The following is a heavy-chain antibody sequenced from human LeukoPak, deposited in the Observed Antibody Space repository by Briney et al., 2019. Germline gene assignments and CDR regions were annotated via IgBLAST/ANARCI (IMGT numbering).Heavy chain of an antibody. Sequence: GGSLRLSCAAFGFTFSSYSMNWVRQAPGKGLEWVSYISSSSSTIYYADSVKGRFTISRDNAKNSLYLQMNSLRDEDTAVYYCARDAVTAPPYYYYGMDVWGQGTTVTVSS. J-gene: IGHJ6*02. V-gene: IGHV3-48*02. CDR2: ISSSSSTI. CDR1: GFTFSSYS. D-gene: IGHD2-21*02. CDR3: ARDAVTAPPYYYYGMDV.